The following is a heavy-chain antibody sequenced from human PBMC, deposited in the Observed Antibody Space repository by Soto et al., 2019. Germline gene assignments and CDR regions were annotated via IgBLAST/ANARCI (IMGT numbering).Heavy chain of an antibody. CDR1: GFTFSSYA. Sequence: EVQLVESGGGLVQPGGSLRLSCAASGFTFSSYAMHWVRQAPGKGLEYVSAISSNGGSTYYANSVKGRFTISRDNSKNTLYLQMGSLSAEDMAVYYSARETRYCSSTSCWVDYFDYWGQGTLVTVSS. CDR3: ARETRYCSSTSCWVDYFDY. CDR2: ISSNGGST. D-gene: IGHD2-2*01. J-gene: IGHJ4*02. V-gene: IGHV3-64*01.